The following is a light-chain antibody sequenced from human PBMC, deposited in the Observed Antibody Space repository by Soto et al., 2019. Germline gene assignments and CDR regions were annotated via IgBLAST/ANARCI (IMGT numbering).Light chain of an antibody. V-gene: IGKV3-11*01. CDR2: DAS. CDR1: QSVSSN. Sequence: EIVFIQSPATLSLSQVERATLSFMASQSVSSNLAWYQQNPGQAPRLLIFDASNRATGIPARFSGSGSGTDFTLTISSLEPEDFAVYYCQQHSNWPLTCGGGTKGDIK. CDR3: QQHSNWPLT. J-gene: IGKJ4*01.